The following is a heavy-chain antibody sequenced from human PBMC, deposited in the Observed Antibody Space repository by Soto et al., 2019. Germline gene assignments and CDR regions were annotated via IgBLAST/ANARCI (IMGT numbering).Heavy chain of an antibody. Sequence: EVQLLESGGGLVQPGGSLRLSCAASGFTFSSYAMSWVRQAPGKGLEWVSAISGSGGSTYYADSVKGRFTISRDNSKNTLYLQMISLRAEDTAVYYCAKDPITFGGVPTYYFDYWGQGTLVTVSS. D-gene: IGHD3-16*01. CDR3: AKDPITFGGVPTYYFDY. J-gene: IGHJ4*02. V-gene: IGHV3-23*01. CDR1: GFTFSSYA. CDR2: ISGSGGST.